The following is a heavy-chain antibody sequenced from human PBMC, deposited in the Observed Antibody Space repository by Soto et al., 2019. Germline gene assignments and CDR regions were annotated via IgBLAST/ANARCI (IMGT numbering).Heavy chain of an antibody. J-gene: IGHJ4*02. Sequence: QVQLVQSGAEVKKPGDSVKVACKASGYTFTSYGISWVRQAPGQGLEWMGWISAYNGNTNYAQKLQGRVTMTTDTSTSTAYMELRSLRSDDTAVYYCALRPSRYCSSTSCYLDYWGQGTLVTVSS. V-gene: IGHV1-18*01. CDR1: GYTFTSYG. CDR3: ALRPSRYCSSTSCYLDY. D-gene: IGHD2-2*01. CDR2: ISAYNGNT.